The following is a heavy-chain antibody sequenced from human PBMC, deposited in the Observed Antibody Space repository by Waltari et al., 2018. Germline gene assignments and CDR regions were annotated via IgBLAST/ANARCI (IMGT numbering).Heavy chain of an antibody. CDR2: IIPICGTA. V-gene: IGHV1-69*05. D-gene: IGHD6-19*01. CDR3: AREHLSSSGFDAFDI. Sequence: QVQLVQSGAEVKKPGSSVKVSCKASGGTFSSYAIRCLRQAPGQGLEWMGGIIPICGTANYAQKCQVSVTITTDESTGTAYMELSSLRSEDTAVYYCAREHLSSSGFDAFDIWGQGTMFTVSS. CDR1: GGTFSSYA. J-gene: IGHJ3*02.